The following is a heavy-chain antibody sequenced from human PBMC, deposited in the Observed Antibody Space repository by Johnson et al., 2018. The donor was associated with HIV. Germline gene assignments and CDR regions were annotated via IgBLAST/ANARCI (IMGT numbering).Heavy chain of an antibody. CDR1: GFTFSDYY. CDR2: MSSSGSTI. D-gene: IGHD6-13*01. V-gene: IGHV3-11*04. Sequence: QVQLVEFGGGLVQPGGSLRLSCAASGFTFSDYYMSWIRQAPGKGLEWVSYMSSSGSTIYNADSVKGRCTISRDNAKNSLYLQMNSRRAEDTAVYYCARDHVRGIAAVGSWGAFDIWGQGTMVTVSS. J-gene: IGHJ3*02. CDR3: ARDHVRGIAAVGSWGAFDI.